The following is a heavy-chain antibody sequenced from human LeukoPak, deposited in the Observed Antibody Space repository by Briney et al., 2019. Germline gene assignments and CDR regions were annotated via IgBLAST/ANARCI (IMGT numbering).Heavy chain of an antibody. CDR3: ANEEYGSGSYPHDY. D-gene: IGHD3-10*01. V-gene: IGHV3-23*01. CDR2: ISGSGGST. J-gene: IGHJ4*02. CDR1: GFTFSSYA. Sequence: GGSLRLSCAASGFTFSSYAMSWVRQAPGKGLEWVSAISGSGGSTYYADSVKGRFTISRDNSKNTLYLQMNSLRAEGTAVYYCANEEYGSGSYPHDYWGQGTLVTVSS.